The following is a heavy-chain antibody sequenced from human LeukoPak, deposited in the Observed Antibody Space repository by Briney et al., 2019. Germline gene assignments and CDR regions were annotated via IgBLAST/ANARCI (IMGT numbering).Heavy chain of an antibody. Sequence: GGSLRLSCAASGLTVSSYWMTWVRQAPGKGLEWVANIKQDGSEKYYVDSVKGRFTISRDNAKNSLYLQMNSLRVEDTAVYYCVRGRLYASYIWGQGTMVTVSS. V-gene: IGHV3-7*01. J-gene: IGHJ3*02. D-gene: IGHD3-10*01. CDR2: IKQDGSEK. CDR1: GLTVSSYW. CDR3: VRGRLYASYI.